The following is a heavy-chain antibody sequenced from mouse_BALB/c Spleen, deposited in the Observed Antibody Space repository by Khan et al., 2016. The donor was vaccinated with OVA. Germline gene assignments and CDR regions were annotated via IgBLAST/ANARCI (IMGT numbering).Heavy chain of an antibody. J-gene: IGHJ3*01. CDR3: ARGYDFFAY. Sequence: VRLQQSGPDLVTTGASVKISCKASGYSFTAYYMNWVKLSPGKSLECIGRLNPNTDTTHYTQKFTGQAILTVDTSFSTAYMELRSLTSEDSSVYFCARGYDFFAYGGQGTLVTVSA. CDR1: GYSFTAYY. V-gene: IGHV1-26*01. CDR2: LNPNTDTT. D-gene: IGHD2-14*01.